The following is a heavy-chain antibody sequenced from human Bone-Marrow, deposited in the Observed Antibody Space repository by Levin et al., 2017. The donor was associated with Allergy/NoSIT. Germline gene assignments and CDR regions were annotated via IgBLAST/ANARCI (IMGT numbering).Heavy chain of an antibody. CDR3: GRGFCSGAACYSGDY. CDR2: VRKKANGYST. CDR1: GFTFSDHY. V-gene: IGHV3-72*01. Sequence: GGSLRLSCAGFGFTFSDHYMDWVRQAPGKGLEWLGRVRKKANGYSTEYAASVKGRFTMSRDDSKNSLYLQMDSLKTEDTAVYYCGRGFCSGAACYSGDYWGQGTLVTVSS. J-gene: IGHJ4*02. D-gene: IGHD2-15*01.